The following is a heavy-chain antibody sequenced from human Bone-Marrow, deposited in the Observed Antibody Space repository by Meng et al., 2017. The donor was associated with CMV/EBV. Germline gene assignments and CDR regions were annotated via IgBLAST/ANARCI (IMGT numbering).Heavy chain of an antibody. CDR1: GYTRTELS. CDR3: ATVGEYPYYFDY. D-gene: IGHD2-2*01. CDR2: FDPEDGET. J-gene: IGHJ4*02. Sequence: QRVQSGAEVKTPGASMQASCKGSGYTRTELSMHWVRHAPGKGLAWMGGFDPEDGETIYAQKFQGRVTMTEDTSTDTAYMELSSLRSEDTAVYYCATVGEYPYYFDYWGQGTLVTVSS. V-gene: IGHV1-24*01.